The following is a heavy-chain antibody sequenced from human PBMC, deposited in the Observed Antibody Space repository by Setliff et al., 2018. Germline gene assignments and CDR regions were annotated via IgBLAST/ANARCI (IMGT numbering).Heavy chain of an antibody. D-gene: IGHD3-10*01. CDR1: GFTFSSFE. J-gene: IGHJ6*02. Sequence: LRLSCAASGFTFSSFEMNWVRQAPGKGLEWVSKISGDGNTVYYADSVRGRFTISRDNAKNSLYLQMNSLRAEDSAVYYCARDGVFYAMDFWGQGTTVTVSS. CDR3: ARDGVFYAMDF. CDR2: ISGDGNTV. V-gene: IGHV3-48*03.